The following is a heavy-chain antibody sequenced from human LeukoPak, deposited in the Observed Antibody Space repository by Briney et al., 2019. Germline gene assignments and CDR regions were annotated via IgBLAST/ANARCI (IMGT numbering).Heavy chain of an antibody. CDR3: ARGPVGSHAFDI. CDR2: INHSGST. CDR1: GGSFSGDS. D-gene: IGHD2-15*01. V-gene: IGHV4-34*01. J-gene: IGHJ3*02. Sequence: SEALSLTCAVDGGSFSGDSWSWLRQPPGTGLEWIGEINHSGSTNCNPSLKSRVTISVDTSKNQFSLKLSSVTAADTAVYYCARGPVGSHAFDIWGQGTMVTVSS.